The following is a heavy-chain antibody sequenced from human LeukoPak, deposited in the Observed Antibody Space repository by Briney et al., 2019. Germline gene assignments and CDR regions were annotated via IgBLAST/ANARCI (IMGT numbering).Heavy chain of an antibody. V-gene: IGHV3-30*02. Sequence: PGGSLRLSCAASGFSFSNYGMHWVRQAPGKGLEWVAFTRYDGSIQYYVDSVKGRFTISRDNSKNTLYLQLNSLRPEDTAVYYCGRAETLTGPWDYWGQGTLVIVSS. J-gene: IGHJ4*02. D-gene: IGHD3-9*01. CDR1: GFSFSNYG. CDR3: GRAETLTGPWDY. CDR2: TRYDGSIQ.